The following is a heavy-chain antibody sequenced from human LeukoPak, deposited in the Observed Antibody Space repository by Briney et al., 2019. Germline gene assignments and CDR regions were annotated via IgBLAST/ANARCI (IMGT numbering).Heavy chain of an antibody. V-gene: IGHV4-4*07. CDR2: IYTSGST. Sequence: SETLSLTCTVSGGSIGSYYWSWIRQPAGKGLEWIGRIYTSGSTNYNPSLKSRVTMSVDTSKNQFSLKLSSVTAADTAVYYCARDQGYGLNYYYYYGMDVWGQGTTVTVSS. CDR3: ARDQGYGLNYYYYYGMDV. J-gene: IGHJ6*02. D-gene: IGHD5-12*01. CDR1: GGSIGSYY.